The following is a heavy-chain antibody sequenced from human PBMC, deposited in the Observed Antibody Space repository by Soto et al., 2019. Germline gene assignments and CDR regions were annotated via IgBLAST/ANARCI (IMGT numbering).Heavy chain of an antibody. V-gene: IGHV1-69*13. J-gene: IGHJ5*02. D-gene: IGHD2-2*01. CDR1: GGTFSSYA. Sequence: ASVKVSCKASGGTFSSYAISWVRQAPGQGLEWMGGIIPIFGTANYAQKFQGRVTITADESTSTAYMELSSLRSEDTAVYYCARDWTSGVVVVPAAMIGGNWFDPWGQGTLVTVSS. CDR3: ARDWTSGVVVVPAAMIGGNWFDP. CDR2: IIPIFGTA.